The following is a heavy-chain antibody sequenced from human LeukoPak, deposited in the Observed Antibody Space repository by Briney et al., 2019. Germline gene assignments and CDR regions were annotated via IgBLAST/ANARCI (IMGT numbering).Heavy chain of an antibody. Sequence: SETLSLTCTVSGYSISSGYYWGWIRQPPGKGLEWIGSIYHSGSTYYNPFLKSRVTISVDTSKNQFSLKLSSVTAADTAVYYCARDPGWELRSSRDRFDWFDPWGQGTLVTVSS. V-gene: IGHV4-38-2*02. CDR1: GYSISSGYY. D-gene: IGHD1-26*01. CDR3: ARDPGWELRSSRDRFDWFDP. J-gene: IGHJ5*02. CDR2: IYHSGST.